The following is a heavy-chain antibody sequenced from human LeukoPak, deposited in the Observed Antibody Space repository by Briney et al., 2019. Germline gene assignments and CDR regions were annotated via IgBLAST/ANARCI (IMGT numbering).Heavy chain of an antibody. CDR1: GFTFSSYG. J-gene: IGHJ5*02. CDR3: ARGVDRRDDP. V-gene: IGHV3-30*02. Sequence: GGSLRLSCAASGFTFSSYGMHWVRQAPGKGLEWVAFIRYDGSNKYYADSVKGRFTISRDNSKNLLFLQMNNMRVEDTGVYYCARGVDRRDDPWGQGILVTVSS. D-gene: IGHD3-9*01. CDR2: IRYDGSNK.